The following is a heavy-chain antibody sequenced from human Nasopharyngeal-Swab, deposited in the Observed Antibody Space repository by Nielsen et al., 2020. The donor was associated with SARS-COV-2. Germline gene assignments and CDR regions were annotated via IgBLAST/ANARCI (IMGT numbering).Heavy chain of an antibody. CDR2: ISYDGSNK. V-gene: IGHV3-30-3*01. CDR1: GLTFSSYA. J-gene: IGHJ4*02. Sequence: GGSLRLSCAASGLTFSSYAMHWVRQAPGRGLEWVAVISYDGSNKYYADSVKGRFTISRDNSKNTLYLQMNSLRGEDTAVYYCARGRGGSYFSYFEYWGQGTLVTVSS. D-gene: IGHD1-26*01. CDR3: ARGRGGSYFSYFEY.